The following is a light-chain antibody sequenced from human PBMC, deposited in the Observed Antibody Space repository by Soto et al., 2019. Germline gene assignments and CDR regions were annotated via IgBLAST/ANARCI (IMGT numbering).Light chain of an antibody. CDR1: SSNIGAGYD. V-gene: IGLV1-40*01. J-gene: IGLJ2*01. CDR2: GNS. Sequence: QSVLTQPPSVSGAPGQRVTISCTGSSSNIGAGYDVHWYQQLPGTVPKILIYGNSNRPSGVPDRFSGSKSGTSASLAITGLQAEDEAYDYCQSYDSSLSVGFGGGTKLTVL. CDR3: QSYDSSLSVG.